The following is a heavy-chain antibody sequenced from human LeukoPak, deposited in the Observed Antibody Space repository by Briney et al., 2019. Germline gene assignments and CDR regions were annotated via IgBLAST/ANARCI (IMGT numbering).Heavy chain of an antibody. CDR2: ISYDGSNK. V-gene: IGHV3-30*04. Sequence: PGRSLRLSCAASGFTFSSYAMHWVRQARGKGLEWVAVISYDGSNKYYADSVKRRFTISRDNSKNTLYLQMNSLRAEGTAAYYCARDGIAAAGTVSAVEGLYYFDYWGQGTLVTVSS. CDR1: GFTFSSYA. J-gene: IGHJ4*02. CDR3: ARDGIAAAGTVSAVEGLYYFDY. D-gene: IGHD6-13*01.